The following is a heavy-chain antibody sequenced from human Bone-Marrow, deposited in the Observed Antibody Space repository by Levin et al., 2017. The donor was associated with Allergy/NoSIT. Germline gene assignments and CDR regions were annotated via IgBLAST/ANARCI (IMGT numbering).Heavy chain of an antibody. CDR2: IKSKTDGGTT. V-gene: IGHV3-15*01. J-gene: IGHJ4*02. CDR1: GFTFSNAW. D-gene: IGHD3-10*01. CDR3: TTDWEEGSWDSYGSGSYYFY. Sequence: LSLPCAASGFTFSNAWMSWVRQAPGKGLELVGRIKSKTDGGTTDYAAPVKGRFTISRDDSKNTLYLQMNSLKTEDTAVYYCTTDWEEGSWDSYGSGSYYFYWGQGTLVTVSS.